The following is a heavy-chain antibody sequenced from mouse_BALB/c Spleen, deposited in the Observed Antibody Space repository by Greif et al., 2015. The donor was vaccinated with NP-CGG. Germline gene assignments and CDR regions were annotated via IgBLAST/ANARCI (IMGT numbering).Heavy chain of an antibody. D-gene: IGHD1-1*01. CDR1: GFTFRSFG. J-gene: IGHJ4*01. CDR2: ISRGSRTI. CDR3: ARTTGVADYAMDY. Sequence: EVQRVESGGGLVQPGGSRKLSCAASGFTFRSFGMHWVRQAPEKGLEWVAYISRGSRTIYYYDTVKGRFTLSRDKPKNTLVLQMTSLRSEDTAMYDGARTTGVADYAMDYWGQGTSVTVAA. V-gene: IGHV5-17*02.